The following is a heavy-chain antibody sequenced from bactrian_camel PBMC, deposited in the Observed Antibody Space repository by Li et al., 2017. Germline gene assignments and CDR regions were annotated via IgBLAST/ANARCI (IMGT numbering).Heavy chain of an antibody. V-gene: IGHV3-2*01. Sequence: HVQLVESGGGSVLAGESLTLTCIATGVAYQRNCLGWFRQAPGNEREAVATIYTGTSTTYYADSVKGRFTISQDNAKNTVYLQMNSLKPEDSAMYYCAAVEREQMTGVVY. CDR2: IYTGTSTT. CDR1: GVAYQRNC. D-gene: IGHD1*01.